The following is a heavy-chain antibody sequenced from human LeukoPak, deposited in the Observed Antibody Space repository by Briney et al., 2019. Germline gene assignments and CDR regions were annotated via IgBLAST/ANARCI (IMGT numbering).Heavy chain of an antibody. D-gene: IGHD2-15*01. J-gene: IGHJ4*02. V-gene: IGHV3-7*01. CDR1: GFTFSSYW. CDR3: ARARRYLGYCSGGSCYGYFDY. Sequence: PGGSLRLSCAASGFTFSSYWMSWVRQAPGKGLEWVANIKQDGSEKYYVDSVKGRFTISRDNAKNSLYLQMNSLRAEDTAVYYWARARRYLGYCSGGSCYGYFDYWGQGTLVTVSS. CDR2: IKQDGSEK.